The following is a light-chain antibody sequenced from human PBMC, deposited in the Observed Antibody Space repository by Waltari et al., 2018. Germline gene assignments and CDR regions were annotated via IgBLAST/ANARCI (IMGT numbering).Light chain of an antibody. CDR1: PAISSY. Sequence: AIRITQSPSSVSASTGDRVTITCRPSPAISSYLAWYQQKAGKAPKLLIYASSTLQSGVPSRFSGSGSGTNFTLTIGCLQSEDFATYFCQQYYGDPLTFGGGTKVEI. CDR2: ASS. CDR3: QQYYGDPLT. V-gene: IGKV1-8*01. J-gene: IGKJ4*01.